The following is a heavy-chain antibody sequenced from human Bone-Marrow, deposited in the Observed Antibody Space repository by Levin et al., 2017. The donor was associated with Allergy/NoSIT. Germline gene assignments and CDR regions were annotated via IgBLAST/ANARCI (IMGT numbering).Heavy chain of an antibody. Sequence: SVKVSCKASGGTFSRYALSWVRQAPGRGLEWVGGIIPIFGTARYAQRFQGRVTITADESASTAYMELTSLRSEDSAVYYCAREPSFFRDSDVPVDAFDVWGQGTMVTVSS. J-gene: IGHJ3*01. CDR2: IIPIFGTA. CDR1: GGTFSRYA. V-gene: IGHV1-69*13. D-gene: IGHD3-22*01. CDR3: AREPSFFRDSDVPVDAFDV.